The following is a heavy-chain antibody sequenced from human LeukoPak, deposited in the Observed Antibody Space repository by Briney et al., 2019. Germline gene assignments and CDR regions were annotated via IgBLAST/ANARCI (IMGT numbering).Heavy chain of an antibody. CDR1: GRPLSSSSYH. Sequence: SEPLSLTCSVSGRPLSSSSYHCGWIRRPPAKVLEWIGTIYYSGSTYYNSSHKRRLTVSADTSKNQFSLKLSSMTAADTVVYCCVRGSTLRHYQYWGQGTLVTVSS. V-gene: IGHV4-39*01. CDR3: VRGSTLRHYQY. J-gene: IGHJ4*02. CDR2: IYYSGST. D-gene: IGHD3-16*01.